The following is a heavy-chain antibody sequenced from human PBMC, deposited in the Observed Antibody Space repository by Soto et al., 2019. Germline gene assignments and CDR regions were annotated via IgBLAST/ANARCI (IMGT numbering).Heavy chain of an antibody. D-gene: IGHD5-18*01. CDR1: GGIFSSNA. CDR2: ILPIFNRA. J-gene: IGHJ4*01. CDR3: ATGGRGYSASVTRFYFEE. Sequence: SVKVSCTASGGIFSSNAISWVRQAPGQGLEWMGGILPIFNRANYAQKFQGRVRITADESTSTAYMELSSLKSEDTAIYYCATGGRGYSASVTRFYFEEWGHGTLVTV. V-gene: IGHV1-69*13.